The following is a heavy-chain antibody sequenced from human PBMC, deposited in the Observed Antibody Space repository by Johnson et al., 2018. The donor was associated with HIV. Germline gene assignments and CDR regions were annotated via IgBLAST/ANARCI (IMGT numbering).Heavy chain of an antibody. J-gene: IGHJ3*02. D-gene: IGHD2-8*02. CDR3: AKDPIVLVVYAISAFDI. CDR2: ISGSGGST. CDR1: GFTFSSYA. V-gene: IGHV3-23*04. Sequence: VQLVESGGGVVQPGGSLRLSCAASGFTFSSYAMSWVRQAPGKGLEWVSAISGSGGSTYYADSVKGRFTISRDNSKNTLYLQMHSLRAEDTAVYYCAKDPIVLVVYAISAFDIWGQGTMVTVSS.